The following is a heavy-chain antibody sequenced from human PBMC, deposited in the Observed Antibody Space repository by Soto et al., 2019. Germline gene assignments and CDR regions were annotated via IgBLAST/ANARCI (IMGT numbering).Heavy chain of an antibody. D-gene: IGHD3-10*01. V-gene: IGHV3-30-3*01. CDR1: GFTFSSYA. J-gene: IGHJ6*02. CDR2: ISYDGSNK. CDR3: ARVLGSWGANYYYYGMDV. Sequence: GGSLRLSCAASGFTFSSYAMHWVRQAPGKGLEWVAVISYDGSNKYYADSVKGRFTISRDNSKNTLYLQMNSLRAEDTAVYYCARVLGSWGANYYYYGMDVWGQGTTVTVSS.